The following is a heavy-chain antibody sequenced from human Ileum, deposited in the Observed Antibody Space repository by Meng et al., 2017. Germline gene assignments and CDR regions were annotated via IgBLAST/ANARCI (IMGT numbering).Heavy chain of an antibody. CDR3: ARSSSSPASYFFDY. Sequence: QVQLQESYSRLVMRSATLSFARTVSGRSGSSGSYVWTWIRPPPGKGMEWIGHIYYSESTNYNPSLTSRVTISVDMSKNQFSLKLNSVTAADTARYFCARSSSSPASYFFDYWGQGTLVTVAS. CDR2: IYYSEST. D-gene: IGHD6-6*01. J-gene: IGHJ4*02. CDR1: GRSGSSGSYV. V-gene: IGHV4-61*01.